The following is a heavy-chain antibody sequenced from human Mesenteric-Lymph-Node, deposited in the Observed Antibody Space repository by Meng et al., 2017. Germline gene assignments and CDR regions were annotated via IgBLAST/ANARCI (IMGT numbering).Heavy chain of an antibody. D-gene: IGHD3-9*01. J-gene: IGHJ4*02. CDR2: ISYDGSNK. CDR3: ARDVLGGDLTGSIFDY. V-gene: IGHV3-30*07. Sequence: GESLKISCAASGFTFSSYAMHWVRQAPGKGLEWVAVISYDGSNKYYADSVKGRFTISRDNSKNTLYLQMNSLRAEDTAVYYCARDVLGGDLTGSIFDYWGQGTLVTVSS. CDR1: GFTFSSYA.